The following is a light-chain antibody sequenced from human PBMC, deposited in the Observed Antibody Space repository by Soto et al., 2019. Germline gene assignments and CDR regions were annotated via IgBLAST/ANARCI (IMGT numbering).Light chain of an antibody. CDR3: QQLNGYQLA. V-gene: IGKV1-9*01. CDR1: QGMSTY. CDR2: SAS. J-gene: IGKJ4*01. Sequence: DIQLTQSPSFLSASVGDTVTITCRASQGMSTYLAWYQQKPGKVPKLLIRSASTLQSGVPPRFSGGGSGTEFTRTITAVQPDDSGIYYCQQLNGYQLAFGGGTNVEIK.